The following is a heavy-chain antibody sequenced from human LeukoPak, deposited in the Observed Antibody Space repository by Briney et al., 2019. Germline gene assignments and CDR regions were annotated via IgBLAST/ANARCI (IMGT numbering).Heavy chain of an antibody. V-gene: IGHV4-39*07. J-gene: IGHJ4*02. Sequence: SETLSLTCTVSDGSISSSSYYWGWIRQPPGKGLEWIGTIYYSGSTYYSPSLKSRVAISVGTSKNQFSLKLSSVTAADTAVYYCARFPDVCYTPGCVLWGQGTLVTVSS. CDR2: IYYSGST. CDR3: ARFPDVCYTPGCVL. CDR1: DGSISSSSYY. D-gene: IGHD2-8*01.